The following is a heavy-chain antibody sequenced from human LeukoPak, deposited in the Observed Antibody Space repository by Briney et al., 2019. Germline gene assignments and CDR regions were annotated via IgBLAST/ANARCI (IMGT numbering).Heavy chain of an antibody. CDR3: ATHSQQRMGGMDV. D-gene: IGHD6-13*01. CDR1: GFTFSSYG. CDR2: IWYDGSNK. V-gene: IGHV3-33*01. J-gene: IGHJ6*04. Sequence: PGGSLRLSCAASGFTFSSYGMHWVRQAPGKGLEWVAVIWYDGSNKYYADSVKGRFTISRDNSKNKLYLQMNSLRAEDTAVYYCATHSQQRMGGMDVWGKGTTVTVSS.